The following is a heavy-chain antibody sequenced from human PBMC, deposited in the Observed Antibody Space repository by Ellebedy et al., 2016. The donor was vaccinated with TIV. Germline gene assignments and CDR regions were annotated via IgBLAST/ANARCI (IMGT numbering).Heavy chain of an antibody. Sequence: SVKVSCXASGGTFSSYAISWVRQAPGQGLEWLGGIIPIFGTAILAQKFQGRVTITADESTSTAYMELSSLRSEDTAVYYCARAYGDHYIDASDIWGQGTMVTVSS. V-gene: IGHV1-69*13. CDR2: IIPIFGTA. CDR3: ARAYGDHYIDASDI. D-gene: IGHD4-17*01. J-gene: IGHJ3*02. CDR1: GGTFSSYA.